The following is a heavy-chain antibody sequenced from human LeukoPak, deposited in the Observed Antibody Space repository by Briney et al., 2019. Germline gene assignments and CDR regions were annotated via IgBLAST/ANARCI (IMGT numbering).Heavy chain of an antibody. J-gene: IGHJ3*01. V-gene: IGHV4-39*07. Sequence: SETLSFTCSVSGGSISSGGYFWVWIRQPPGKGLEWIGSMNYRGSTYYNPSLKSRVTISVDTSKNQFSLKLSSVTAADTAVYYCATDAQLYFDDAFHVWGHGTMVSVSS. D-gene: IGHD2-8*01. CDR2: MNYRGST. CDR3: ATDAQLYFDDAFHV. CDR1: GGSISSGGYF.